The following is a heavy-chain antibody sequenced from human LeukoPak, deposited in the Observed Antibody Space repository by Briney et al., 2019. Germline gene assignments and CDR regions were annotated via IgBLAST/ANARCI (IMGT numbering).Heavy chain of an antibody. CDR1: GFSFSSYS. V-gene: IGHV3-48*01. CDR2: ISSSSSTI. D-gene: IGHD5-18*01. Sequence: GGSLRLSCAASGFSFSSYSMNWARQSPGKGLEWDSYISSSSSTISYADSVKGRFTISRDNAKNSLYLQMNSLRAEDTAVYYCAKDGGYSHGVLDYWGQGTLVTVSS. J-gene: IGHJ4*02. CDR3: AKDGGYSHGVLDY.